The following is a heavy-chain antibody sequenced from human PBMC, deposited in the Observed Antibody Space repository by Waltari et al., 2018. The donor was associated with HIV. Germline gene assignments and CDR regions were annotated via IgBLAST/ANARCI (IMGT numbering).Heavy chain of an antibody. CDR3: ARGGDGYNLAHAFDI. CDR2: IYHSAST. D-gene: IGHD5-12*01. J-gene: IGHJ3*02. V-gene: IGHV4-61*01. Sequence: QVQLQESGPGLVKPSETLSLPCTVSVGPVPMKTYYWSWSRQPPGKGLEWIGYIYHSASTNYNPSLKSRVTISVDTSKNQFSLRLTSVTAADTAVYYCARGGDGYNLAHAFDIWGQGTMVTVSS. CDR1: VGPVPMKTYY.